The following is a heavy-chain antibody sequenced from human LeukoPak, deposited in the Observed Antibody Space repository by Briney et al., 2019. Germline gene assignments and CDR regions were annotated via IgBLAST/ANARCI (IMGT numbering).Heavy chain of an antibody. D-gene: IGHD3-10*01. CDR1: GFTFSSYG. CDR2: IYSGGST. CDR3: ARDGDYYGAHPH. J-gene: IGHJ1*01. Sequence: GGSLRLSCAASGFTFSSYGMSWVRQAPGKGLEWVSVIYSGGSTYYADSVKGRFTICRDNSKNALYLQMNSLRAEHAAVYYCARDGDYYGAHPHWGQGTLVTVSS. V-gene: IGHV3-66*01.